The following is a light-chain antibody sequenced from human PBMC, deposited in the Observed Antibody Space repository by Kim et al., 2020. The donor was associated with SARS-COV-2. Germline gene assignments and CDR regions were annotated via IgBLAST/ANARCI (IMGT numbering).Light chain of an antibody. CDR1: KLGDQN. CDR2: QDS. V-gene: IGLV3-1*01. CDR3: QEWDSSTVV. Sequence: SYELTQPPSVSVSPGQTASITCYGDKLGDQNACWYQQKPGQSPVLVIYQDSKRPSGIPERFSGSNSANTATLTISGTQAMDEADYYCQEWDSSTVVFGRGTQLTVL. J-gene: IGLJ2*01.